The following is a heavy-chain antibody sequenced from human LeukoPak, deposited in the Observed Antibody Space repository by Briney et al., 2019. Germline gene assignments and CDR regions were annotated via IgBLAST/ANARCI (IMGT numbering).Heavy chain of an antibody. V-gene: IGHV3-23*01. CDR1: RFTFSSYA. CDR3: AKDKYYGSGSILDY. D-gene: IGHD3-10*01. CDR2: ISGSGGST. Sequence: GGSLRLSCAASRFTFSSYAMSWVRPAPGKGLEWVSAISGSGGSTYYADSVKGRFTISRDNSKNTLYLQMNSLRAEDTAVYYCAKDKYYGSGSILDYWGQGTLVTVSS. J-gene: IGHJ4*02.